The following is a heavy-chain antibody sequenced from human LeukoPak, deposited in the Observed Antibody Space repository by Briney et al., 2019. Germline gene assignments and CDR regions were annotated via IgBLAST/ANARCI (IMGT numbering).Heavy chain of an antibody. V-gene: IGHV3-33*01. CDR2: IWYDGSNK. Sequence: GGSLRLSCAASGFTFSSYGMHWVRQAPGKGLEWVAVIWYDGSNKYYADSVKGRFTISRDNSKNTLYLQMNSLRAEDTAVYYCAREDIYSIGYSYYGMDVWGTRGTVSASS. CDR3: AREDIYSIGYSYYGMDV. J-gene: IGHJ6*04. CDR1: GFTFSSYG. D-gene: IGHD5-18*01.